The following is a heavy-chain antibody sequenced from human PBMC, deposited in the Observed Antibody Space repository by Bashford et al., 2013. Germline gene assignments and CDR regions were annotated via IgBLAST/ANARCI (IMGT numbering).Heavy chain of an antibody. CDR2: VFYGGST. CDR3: ARSHGMF. J-gene: IGHJ4*02. Sequence: SETLSLTCAVSGDSISSYYWSWVRQPPGKGLEWIGDVFYGGSTNYNSSLKSRVTISVDTSKNQFSLSLTSVTAADTAVYYCARSHGMFWGQGTLVTVSS. D-gene: IGHD1-1*01. V-gene: IGHV4-59*01. CDR1: GDSISSYY.